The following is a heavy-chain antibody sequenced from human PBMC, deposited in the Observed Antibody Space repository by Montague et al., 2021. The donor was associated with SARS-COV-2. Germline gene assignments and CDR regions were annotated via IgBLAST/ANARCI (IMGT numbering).Heavy chain of an antibody. D-gene: IGHD5-12*01. J-gene: IGHJ4*02. V-gene: IGHV4-61*02. CDR3: ARAVIYGGYAFAYFDF. Sequence: TLSLTCTVSGGSISGDSYYWSWIRQPAGKGLEWIGRVYTTGSTNYNPSLKSRVTISGDTSRNQFSLGLTSVTAADTAMYYCARAVIYGGYAFAYFDFWGQGVLVTVSS. CDR1: GGSISGDSYY. CDR2: VYTTGST.